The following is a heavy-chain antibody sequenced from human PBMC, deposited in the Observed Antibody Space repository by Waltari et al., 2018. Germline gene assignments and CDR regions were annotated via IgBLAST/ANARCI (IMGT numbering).Heavy chain of an antibody. V-gene: IGHV1-69-2*01. CDR2: VGPKDGET. J-gene: IGHJ5*02. D-gene: IGHD2-15*01. CDR1: GYKFTDYY. Sequence: EVQLLQSGAEVKKPGATVKISCKSSGYKFTDYYIHWVKQNPGKGLEWMGRVGPKDGETIYAEKFQDRVTISADTSTDTVYMIMNGLRFDDTALYFCSRSGSDDWFDPWGRGTPVTVVS. CDR3: SRSGSDDWFDP.